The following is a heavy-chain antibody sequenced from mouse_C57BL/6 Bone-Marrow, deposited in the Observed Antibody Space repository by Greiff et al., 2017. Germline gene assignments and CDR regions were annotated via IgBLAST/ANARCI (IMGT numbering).Heavy chain of an antibody. Sequence: EVKLVESGPGMVKPSQSLSLTCTVTGYSITSGYDWHWIRHFPGNKLEWMGYISYSGSTNYNPSLKSRISITHDTSKNHFFLKLNSVTTEDTATYYCARGNYGSGKALAYWGQGTLVTVSA. CDR1: GYSITSGYD. J-gene: IGHJ3*01. CDR2: ISYSGST. V-gene: IGHV3-1*01. D-gene: IGHD1-1*01. CDR3: ARGNYGSGKALAY.